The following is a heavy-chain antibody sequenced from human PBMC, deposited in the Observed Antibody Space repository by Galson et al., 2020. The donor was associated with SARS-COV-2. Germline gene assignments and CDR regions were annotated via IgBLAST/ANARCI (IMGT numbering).Heavy chain of an antibody. Sequence: QAGGYLRLSCAASGFTFSSYSMNWVRQAPGKGLEWVSYISSSSSTIYYADSVKGRFTISRDNAKNSLYLQMNSLRVEDTAVYYCASDVGYRSSWHAFDIWGQGTMVTVSS. CDR2: ISSSSSTI. D-gene: IGHD6-13*01. V-gene: IGHV3-48*04. CDR1: GFTFSSYS. CDR3: ASDVGYRSSWHAFDI. J-gene: IGHJ3*02.